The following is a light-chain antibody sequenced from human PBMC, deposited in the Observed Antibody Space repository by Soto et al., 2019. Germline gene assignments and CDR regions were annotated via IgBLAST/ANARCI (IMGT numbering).Light chain of an antibody. CDR1: QSVSNN. CDR2: GAS. V-gene: IGKV3-15*01. J-gene: IGKJ1*01. CDR3: QQYNNWPTWT. Sequence: EIVLTQSPATLSLSPGERATLSCRASQSVSNNYLAWYQQKPGQAPRLLIYGASTRATGIPARFSGSGSETEFTLTISSLQAEDSAVYFCQQYNNWPTWTFGQGTKVDIK.